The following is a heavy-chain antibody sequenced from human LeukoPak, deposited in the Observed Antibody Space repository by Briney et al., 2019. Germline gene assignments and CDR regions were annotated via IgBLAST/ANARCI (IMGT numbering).Heavy chain of an antibody. CDR3: AKVLGTVTTFDY. V-gene: IGHV3-21*04. D-gene: IGHD4-17*01. Sequence: GGSLRLSCAASGFTFSSYSMNWVRQAPGKGLEWVSSISSSSSYIYYADSVKGRFTISRDNSKNTLYLQMNSLRAEDTAVYYCAKVLGTVTTFDYWGQGTLVTVSS. CDR1: GFTFSSYS. J-gene: IGHJ4*02. CDR2: ISSSSSYI.